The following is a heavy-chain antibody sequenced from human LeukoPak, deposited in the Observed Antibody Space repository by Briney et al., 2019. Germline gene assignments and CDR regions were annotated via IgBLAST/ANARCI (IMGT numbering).Heavy chain of an antibody. CDR1: GFTFSSYG. CDR3: ATRRLRLGELSLYFGY. V-gene: IGHV3-33*01. D-gene: IGHD3-16*02. J-gene: IGHJ4*02. Sequence: PGGSLRLSCAASGFTFSSYGMHWVRQAPGKGLEWVAVIWCDGSNKYYADSVKGRFTISRDNSKNTLYLQMNSLRVEDTAVYYCATRRLRLGELSLYFGYWGQGTLVTVSS. CDR2: IWCDGSNK.